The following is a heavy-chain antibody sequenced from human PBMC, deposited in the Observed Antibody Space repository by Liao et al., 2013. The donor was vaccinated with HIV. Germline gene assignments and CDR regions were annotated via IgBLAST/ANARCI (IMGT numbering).Heavy chain of an antibody. J-gene: IGHJ2*01. CDR2: IFASGGT. V-gene: IGHV4-4*07. D-gene: IGHD3-22*01. Sequence: QVQLQESGPGLVKPSETLSLTCTVSGGAISSYYWSWIRQPAGKGLEWIGRIFASGGTNYNPSLRSRVTMSVDTSKNHFSLKVSSVTAADTAMYYCARERMHYESSAYTWYFDPWGRGTLVTVSS. CDR3: ARERMHYESSAYTWYFDP. CDR1: GGAISSYY.